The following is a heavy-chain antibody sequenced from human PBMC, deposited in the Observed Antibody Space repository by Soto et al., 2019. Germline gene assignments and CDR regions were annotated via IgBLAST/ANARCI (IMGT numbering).Heavy chain of an antibody. Sequence: QVQLVESGGGLVKPGESLRLSCVASGFTFSDYYMSWIRQSPGKGLEWLSCISDSSNYIQYADSVKGRFTISRDNAKNSLFLQMNSLRAEDTAVYYWARVLGRNNNYGDRIADSWGQGTLVTVPS. CDR1: GFTFSDYY. V-gene: IGHV3-11*05. J-gene: IGHJ4*02. CDR3: ARVLGRNNNYGDRIADS. CDR2: ISDSSNYI. D-gene: IGHD4-17*01.